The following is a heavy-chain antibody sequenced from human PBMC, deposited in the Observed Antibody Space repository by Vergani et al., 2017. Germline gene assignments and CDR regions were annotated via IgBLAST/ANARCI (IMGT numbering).Heavy chain of an antibody. D-gene: IGHD6-13*01. CDR2: ISYDGSNK. Sequence: QVQLVQSGSEVRKPGASVKVSCQVSGYSLTELTIHWVRQAPGKGLEWVAVISYDGSNKYYADSVKGRFTISRDNSKNTLYLQMNSLRAEDTAVYYCAREGLSSSWSYYYYYYMDVWGKGP. J-gene: IGHJ6*03. V-gene: IGHV3-30-3*01. CDR1: GYSLTELT. CDR3: AREGLSSSWSYYYYYYMDV.